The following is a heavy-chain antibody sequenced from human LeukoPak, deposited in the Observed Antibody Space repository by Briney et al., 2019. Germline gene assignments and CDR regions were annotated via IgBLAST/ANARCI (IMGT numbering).Heavy chain of an antibody. CDR3: ARSSGYEAMRNDAFDI. V-gene: IGHV4-61*02. D-gene: IGHD3-22*01. Sequence: SQTLSLTCTVSGGSISSGSYYWSWIRQPAGKGLEWIGRIYTSGSTNYNPSLKSRVTISVDTSKNQFSLKLSSVTAAGTAVYYCARSSGYEAMRNDAFDIWGQGTMVTVSS. CDR1: GGSISSGSYY. CDR2: IYTSGST. J-gene: IGHJ3*02.